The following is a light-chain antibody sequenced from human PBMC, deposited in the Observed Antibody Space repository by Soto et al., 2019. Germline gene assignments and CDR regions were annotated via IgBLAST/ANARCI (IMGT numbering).Light chain of an antibody. Sequence: DIVMTQTPLSLSVTPGQPASISCKSSQSLLLSDGKTYFYWYLQKPGQPPQLLIHEASNRFSGVPDRFSGSGSGTDFALKISRVEAEVVGLYSCMQSCRLPITFGQGTRLETK. CDR1: QSLLLSDGKTY. V-gene: IGKV2D-29*01. CDR3: MQSCRLPIT. J-gene: IGKJ5*01. CDR2: EAS.